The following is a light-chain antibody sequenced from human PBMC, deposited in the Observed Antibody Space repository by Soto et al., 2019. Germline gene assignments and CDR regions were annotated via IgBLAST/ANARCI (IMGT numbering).Light chain of an antibody. CDR1: QSVSSY. V-gene: IGKV3-11*01. CDR3: QQRSNWPGT. J-gene: IGKJ1*01. CDR2: DAS. Sequence: EIVWTQSPATLSLSPGERATISCRASQSVSSYLAWYKQKPGQAPRLLIYDASNRATGIPARCSGSGSGTEFTLTISSLEPEDFEVYYCQQRSNWPGTFGQGTKVDIK.